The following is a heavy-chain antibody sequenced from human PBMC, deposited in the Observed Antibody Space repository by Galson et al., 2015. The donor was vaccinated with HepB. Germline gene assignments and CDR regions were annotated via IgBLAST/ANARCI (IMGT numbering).Heavy chain of an antibody. D-gene: IGHD3-9*01. V-gene: IGHV5-51*03. CDR2: IYPGDSDT. CDR1: GYSFTSYW. CDR3: AGAHYDILTGYTDAFDI. Sequence: QSGAEVKKPGESLKISCKGSGYSFTSYWIGWVRQMPGKGLEWMGIIYPGDSDTRYSPSFQGQVTISADKSISTAYLQWSSLKASDTAMYYCAGAHYDILTGYTDAFDIWGQGTMVTVSS. J-gene: IGHJ3*02.